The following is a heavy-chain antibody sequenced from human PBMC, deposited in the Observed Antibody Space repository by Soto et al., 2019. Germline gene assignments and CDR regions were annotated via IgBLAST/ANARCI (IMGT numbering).Heavy chain of an antibody. Sequence: EVQLVESGGGLVQPGRSLRLSCAASGFTFDDYAMHWVRQAPGKGLEWVSGISWNSGSIGYADSVKGRFTISRDNAKNSLYLQMNSLRAEDTGLYYCAKDIGWVAATTIYYGMDIWGQGTTVTVSS. D-gene: IGHD2-15*01. V-gene: IGHV3-9*01. CDR3: AKDIGWVAATTIYYGMDI. CDR2: ISWNSGSI. CDR1: GFTFDDYA. J-gene: IGHJ6*02.